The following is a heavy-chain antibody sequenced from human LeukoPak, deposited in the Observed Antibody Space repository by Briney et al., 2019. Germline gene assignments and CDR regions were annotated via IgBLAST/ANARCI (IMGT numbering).Heavy chain of an antibody. J-gene: IGHJ4*02. CDR1: GFTFNTYW. D-gene: IGHD3-16*02. CDR3: ARDREYDYVWGSYRDDYYFDY. CDR2: IKQDGSEK. V-gene: IGHV3-7*01. Sequence: GGSLRLSCAASGFTFNTYWMSWVRQAPGKGLEWVANIKQDGSEKYYVDSVKGRFTISRDNAKNSLYLQMNSLRAEDTAVYYCARDREYDYVWGSYRDDYYFDYWGQGTLVTVSS.